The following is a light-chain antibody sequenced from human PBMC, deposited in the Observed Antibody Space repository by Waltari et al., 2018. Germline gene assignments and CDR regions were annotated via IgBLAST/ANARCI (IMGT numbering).Light chain of an antibody. CDR3: QQYGSLPHT. CDR2: GAS. Sequence: EIVLTQSPDTLSVSPGERATLSCRASQSVTDNYIAWYQQRPGQRPRLLLYGASTRATGIPDRFSGSGSETDFTLTITRLEPEDFAVYYCQQYGSLPHTFGGGTKVDIK. CDR1: QSVTDNY. J-gene: IGKJ4*01. V-gene: IGKV3-20*01.